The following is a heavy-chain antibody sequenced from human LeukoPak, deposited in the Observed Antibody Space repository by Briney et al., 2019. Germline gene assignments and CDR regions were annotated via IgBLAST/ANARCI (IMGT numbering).Heavy chain of an antibody. CDR3: AELGITMIGGV. Sequence: GGSLRLSCAASGFTFSSYAMHWVRQAPGKGLEWVAFIRSDGSNKSYADSVKGRFTISRDNAKNSLYLQMNSLRAEDTAVYYCAELGITMIGGVWGKGTTVTISS. CDR2: IRSDGSNK. CDR1: GFTFSSYA. V-gene: IGHV3-30*02. D-gene: IGHD3-10*02. J-gene: IGHJ6*04.